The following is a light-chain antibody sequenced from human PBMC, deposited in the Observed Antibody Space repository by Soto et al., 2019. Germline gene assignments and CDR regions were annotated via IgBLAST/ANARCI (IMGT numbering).Light chain of an antibody. J-gene: IGKJ2*01. V-gene: IGKV1-9*01. CDR2: TAS. CDR1: QAISNY. Sequence: DIQVTQSPSFLSASVGDRDTITCRASQAISNYLAWYQQIPGRAPKLLIYTASTLHSGVPSRFSGSGSGTEFTLTISSLQPEDFATYYCQQFNNYPRTFGQGTKLEIK. CDR3: QQFNNYPRT.